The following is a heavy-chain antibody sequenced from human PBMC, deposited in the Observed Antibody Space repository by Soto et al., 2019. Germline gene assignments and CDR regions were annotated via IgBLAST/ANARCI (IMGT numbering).Heavy chain of an antibody. CDR3: ARLGGYVSVGYYYLWDS. J-gene: IGHJ4*02. CDR2: INHSGST. D-gene: IGHD3-22*01. CDR1: DGSMNSDSSY. V-gene: IGHV4-39*01. Sequence: ETLSLTCRVSDGSMNSDSSYWGWIRQPPGKGLEWIGVINHSGSTYHNLSLKGRVTMSVDASRNQFSLKLTSMTAADTAVYYCARLGGYVSVGYYYLWDSWGQGTLVTVSS.